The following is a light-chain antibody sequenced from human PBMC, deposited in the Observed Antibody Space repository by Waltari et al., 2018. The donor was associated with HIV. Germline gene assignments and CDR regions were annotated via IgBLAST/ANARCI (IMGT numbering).Light chain of an antibody. CDR3: CSYAGSSTHV. V-gene: IGLV2-23*02. CDR1: SSDVGNYNL. CDR2: EVS. Sequence: QSALTQPASVSGSPGQSITISCTGTSSDVGNYNLFSWYQQHPGKAPKLMIYEVSKRPSGVSNRFSGSKSGNTASLTISGLQAEDEADYYCCSYAGSSTHVFGTGTKVTVL. J-gene: IGLJ1*01.